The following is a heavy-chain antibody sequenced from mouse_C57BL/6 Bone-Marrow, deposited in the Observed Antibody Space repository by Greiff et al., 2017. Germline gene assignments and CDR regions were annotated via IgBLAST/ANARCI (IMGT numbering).Heavy chain of an antibody. Sequence: QVQLQQPGAELVKPGASVKLSCKASGYTFTSYWMHWVKQRPGQGLEWIGMIHPNSGSTNYNEKFKSKATLTVDKSSSTAYMQSSSLTSEDSAVYYCARHYDYHYAMDYWGQGTSVTVSS. J-gene: IGHJ4*01. V-gene: IGHV1-64*01. D-gene: IGHD2-4*01. CDR3: ARHYDYHYAMDY. CDR1: GYTFTSYW. CDR2: IHPNSGST.